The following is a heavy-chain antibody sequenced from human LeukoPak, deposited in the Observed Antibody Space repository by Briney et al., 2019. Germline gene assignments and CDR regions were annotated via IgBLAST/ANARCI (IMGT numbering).Heavy chain of an antibody. J-gene: IGHJ5*02. Sequence: PGGSLGLSCAASGFTFDDYTMHWVRQAPGKGLEWVSLISWDGGSTYYADSVKGRFTISRDNNKNSLYLQMSSLRTEDTALYYCAKARYCSSTSCPDNWFDPWGQGTLVTVSS. CDR2: ISWDGGST. CDR1: GFTFDDYT. V-gene: IGHV3-43*01. D-gene: IGHD2-2*01. CDR3: AKARYCSSTSCPDNWFDP.